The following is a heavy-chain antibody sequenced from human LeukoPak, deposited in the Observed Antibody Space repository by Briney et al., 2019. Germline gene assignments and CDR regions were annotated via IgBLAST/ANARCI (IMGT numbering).Heavy chain of an antibody. Sequence: ASVKVSCKASGYTFTGYYMHWVRQAPGQGLEWMGIINPSGGSTSYAQKFQGRVTMTRGTSTSTVYMELSSLRSEDTAVYYCARGKDYYDSSGYFVLDYWGQGTLVTVSS. V-gene: IGHV1-46*01. CDR1: GYTFTGYY. CDR2: INPSGGST. CDR3: ARGKDYYDSSGYFVLDY. J-gene: IGHJ4*02. D-gene: IGHD3-22*01.